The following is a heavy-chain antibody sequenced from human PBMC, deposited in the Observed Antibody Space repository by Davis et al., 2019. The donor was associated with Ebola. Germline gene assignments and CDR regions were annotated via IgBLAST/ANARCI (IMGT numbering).Heavy chain of an antibody. CDR3: ARGDPVGAMLYYYGMDV. V-gene: IGHV1-2*02. D-gene: IGHD1-26*01. J-gene: IGHJ6*02. CDR1: GYTFTGYY. Sequence: ASVKVSCKASGYTFTGYYMHWVRQAPGQGLEWMGWINPNSGGTNYAQKFQGRVTMTRDTSISTAYMELSRLRSDDTAVYYCARGDPVGAMLYYYGMDVWGQGTTVTVAS. CDR2: INPNSGGT.